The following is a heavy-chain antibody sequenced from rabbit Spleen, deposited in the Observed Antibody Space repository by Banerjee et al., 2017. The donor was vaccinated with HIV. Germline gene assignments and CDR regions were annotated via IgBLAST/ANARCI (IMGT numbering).Heavy chain of an antibody. CDR1: GFIFSSYG. D-gene: IGHD1-1*01. V-gene: IGHV1S47*01. CDR3: ARGFASSSGYYLNL. CDR2: IYPGFGLR. Sequence: ELVESGGGLVQPGESLKLSCKVSGFIFSSYGISWVRQAPGKGPKWIAYIYPGFGLRNYANSVKGRFTISSDNAQNTVFLQMTSLTASDTATYFCARGFASSSGYYLNLWGQGTLVTVS. J-gene: IGHJ4*01.